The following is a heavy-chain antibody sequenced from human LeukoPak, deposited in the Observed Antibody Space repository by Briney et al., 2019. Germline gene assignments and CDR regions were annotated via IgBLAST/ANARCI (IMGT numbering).Heavy chain of an antibody. D-gene: IGHD2-21*02. Sequence: SVKVSCKAPGGTFSSYAISWVRQAPGQGLEWIGGIIPIFGTANYAQKFQGRVTITTDESTSTAYMELSSLRSEDTAVYYCAVKGVVTVFDAFDIWGQGTMVTVSS. CDR2: IIPIFGTA. V-gene: IGHV1-69*05. J-gene: IGHJ3*02. CDR3: AVKGVVTVFDAFDI. CDR1: GGTFSSYA.